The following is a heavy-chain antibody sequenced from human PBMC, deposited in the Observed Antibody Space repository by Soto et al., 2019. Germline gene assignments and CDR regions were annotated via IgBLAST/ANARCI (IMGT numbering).Heavy chain of an antibody. D-gene: IGHD2-15*01. J-gene: IGHJ4*02. Sequence: PGGSLRLSCAASGFTFSSYGMHWVRQAPGKGLEWVAVISYDGSNKYYADSVKGRFTISRDNSKNTLYLLMNSLRAEDTAVYYCAKDRARYCIGGSCYRIFVYWGQGTLITVSS. CDR3: AKDRARYCIGGSCYRIFVY. CDR2: ISYDGSNK. CDR1: GFTFSSYG. V-gene: IGHV3-30*18.